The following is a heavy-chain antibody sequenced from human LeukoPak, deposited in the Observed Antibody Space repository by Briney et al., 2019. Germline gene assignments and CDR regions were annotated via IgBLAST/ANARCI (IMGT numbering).Heavy chain of an antibody. Sequence: SESLSLTCAVYGGSFSGYYWSWIRQPPGKGLEWIGEINHSGSTNYNPSLKSRVTISVDTSKNQFSLKLSSVTAADTAVYYCARNGGNSDFDYWGQGTLVTVSS. J-gene: IGHJ4*02. CDR2: INHSGST. CDR1: GGSFSGYY. V-gene: IGHV4-34*01. D-gene: IGHD4-23*01. CDR3: ARNGGNSDFDY.